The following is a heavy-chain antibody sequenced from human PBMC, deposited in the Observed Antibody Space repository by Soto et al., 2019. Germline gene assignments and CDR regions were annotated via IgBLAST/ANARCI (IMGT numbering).Heavy chain of an antibody. J-gene: IGHJ6*02. CDR1: GFTFSSYS. CDR2: ISSSSSYI. V-gene: IGHV3-21*01. Sequence: PGGSLRLSCAASGFTFSSYSMNWVRQAPGKGLEWVSSISSSSSYIYYADSVKGRFTISRDNAKNSLYLQMNSLRAEDTAVYYCARDMVPVLDPNYYYYGMDVWGQGTTVTVSS. D-gene: IGHD2-8*02. CDR3: ARDMVPVLDPNYYYYGMDV.